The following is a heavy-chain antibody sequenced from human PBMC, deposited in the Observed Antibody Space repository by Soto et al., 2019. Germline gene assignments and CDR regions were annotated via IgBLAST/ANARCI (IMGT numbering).Heavy chain of an antibody. J-gene: IGHJ4*02. V-gene: IGHV3-64*02. CDR1: GFTFSTYA. D-gene: IGHD3-3*01. CDR2: ISSNGGGT. Sequence: PGGSLRLSCAASGFTFSTYAMNWVRQAPGKGLEYVSAISSNGGGTFYADSVEGRFTISRDNSKNTLYLQVGSLRPEDMAVYYCARSNHDFWSGYPQGFFDYWGQGTLVTVSS. CDR3: ARSNHDFWSGYPQGFFDY.